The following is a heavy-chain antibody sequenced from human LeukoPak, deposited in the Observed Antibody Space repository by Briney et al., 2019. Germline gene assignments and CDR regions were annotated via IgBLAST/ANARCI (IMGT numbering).Heavy chain of an antibody. V-gene: IGHV4-4*07. CDR1: GGSISSYY. Sequence: PLETLSLTCTVSGGSISSYYWSWIRQPAGKGLEWIGRIYTSGSTNYNPSLKSRVTMSVDTSKNQFSLKLSSVTAADTAVYYCASTYYDFWSGYRGGDFDYWGQGTLVTVSS. CDR2: IYTSGST. D-gene: IGHD3-3*01. J-gene: IGHJ4*02. CDR3: ASTYYDFWSGYRGGDFDY.